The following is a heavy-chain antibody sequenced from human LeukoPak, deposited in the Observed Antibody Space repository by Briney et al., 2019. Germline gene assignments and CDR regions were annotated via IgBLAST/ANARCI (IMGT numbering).Heavy chain of an antibody. CDR1: GGSLSGYY. CDR2: INHSGST. V-gene: IGHV4-34*01. CDR3: ARSPGIAVAGHYNWFDP. D-gene: IGHD6-19*01. Sequence: SETLSLTCAVYGGSLSGYYWSWIRQPPGKGLEWIGEINHSGSTNYNPSLKSRVTISVDTSKNQFSLKLSSVTAADTAVYYCARSPGIAVAGHYNWFDPWGQGTLVTVSS. J-gene: IGHJ5*02.